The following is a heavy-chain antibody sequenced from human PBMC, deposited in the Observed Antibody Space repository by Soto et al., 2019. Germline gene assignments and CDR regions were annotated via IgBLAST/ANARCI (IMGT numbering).Heavy chain of an antibody. D-gene: IGHD3-10*01. Sequence: PSETLSLTCTVTGGSMTSGDQYWTWIRHRPGEGLEWFGYINHRGSLYYNPSLKGRVSMSVDTSKNQFSLKLTSVTAADTAVYFCARLVYDTRLNYMYFDFWGPGTLVTGSS. V-gene: IGHV4-31*03. CDR1: GGSMTSGDQY. CDR3: ARLVYDTRLNYMYFDF. CDR2: INHRGSL. J-gene: IGHJ4*02.